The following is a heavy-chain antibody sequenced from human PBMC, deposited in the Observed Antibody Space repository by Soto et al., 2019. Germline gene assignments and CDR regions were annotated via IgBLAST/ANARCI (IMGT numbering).Heavy chain of an antibody. J-gene: IGHJ4*02. CDR3: ARGDGDQYDGHGYLGRH. CDR2: MNTDGSRT. D-gene: IGHD5-18*01. CDR1: GFPFSIYW. V-gene: IGHV3-74*01. Sequence: EVQLVESGGGLVQPGGSLRLSCAASGFPFSIYWMHWVRQVPGKGLEWVARMNTDGSRTSYADSARGRFVISRDDAKSTLYLQMNNLRAEDTAVYYWARGDGDQYDGHGYLGRHWGQGTLVTVSS.